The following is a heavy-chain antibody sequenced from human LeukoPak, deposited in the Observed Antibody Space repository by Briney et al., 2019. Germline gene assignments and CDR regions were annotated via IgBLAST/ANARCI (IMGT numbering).Heavy chain of an antibody. CDR3: ARHIWSLYYFDY. CDR1: GGSISSSDYY. V-gene: IGHV4-39*01. Sequence: SETLSLTCTVSGGSISSSDYYWGWIRPPPGKGVEGFGSIYFSGSTYYNPPLTSRVTISVDTSKNQFSLKLSSVTTADTAVYYCARHIWSLYYFDYWGQGTLVTVSS. J-gene: IGHJ4*02. D-gene: IGHD3-10*01. CDR2: IYFSGST.